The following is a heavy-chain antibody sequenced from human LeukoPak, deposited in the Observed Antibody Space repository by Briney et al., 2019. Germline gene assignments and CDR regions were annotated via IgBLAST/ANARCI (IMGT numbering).Heavy chain of an antibody. CDR1: GGSISSYY. D-gene: IGHD1-14*01. CDR2: IYTSGST. Sequence: SETLSLTCTVSGGSISSYYWIWIRQPAGKGLEWIGRIYTSGSTNYNPSLKSRVTMSVDTSKNQFSLELSSVTAADTAVYYCARSQSRPGAFDIWGQGTMVTVSS. CDR3: ARSQSRPGAFDI. V-gene: IGHV4-4*07. J-gene: IGHJ3*02.